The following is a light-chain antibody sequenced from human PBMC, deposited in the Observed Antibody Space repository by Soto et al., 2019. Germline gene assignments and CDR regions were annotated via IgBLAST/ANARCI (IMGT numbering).Light chain of an antibody. V-gene: IGKV1-5*03. J-gene: IGKJ1*01. Sequence: DIPMTQPPSTLSASVGDRVTITCRASQSISSWLAWYQQKPGKAPKLLIYKASSLESGVPSRFSGSGSGTEFTLTISSLQPDDFATYYCQQYNSNPGTFGQGTKVEIK. CDR3: QQYNSNPGT. CDR1: QSISSW. CDR2: KAS.